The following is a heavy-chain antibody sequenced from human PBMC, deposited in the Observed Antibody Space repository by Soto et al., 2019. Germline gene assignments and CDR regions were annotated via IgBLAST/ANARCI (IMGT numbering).Heavy chain of an antibody. CDR3: SGGAPASLYFDY. CDR2: IWYDGSNK. Sequence: QVQLVESGGGVVQPGRSLRLSCAASGFTFSSYGMHWVRQAPGKGLEWVAVIWYDGSNKYYADSVKGRFTISRDNSKNTPDLQKNSLRAGDTAGYYRSGGAPASLYFDYWGQGTLVTVSS. D-gene: IGHD2-2*01. CDR1: GFTFSSYG. V-gene: IGHV3-33*01. J-gene: IGHJ4*02.